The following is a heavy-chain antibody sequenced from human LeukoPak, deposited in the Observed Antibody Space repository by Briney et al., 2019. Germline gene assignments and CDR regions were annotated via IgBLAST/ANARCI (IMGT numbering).Heavy chain of an antibody. Sequence: SETLSLTCTVSGGSISSGDYYWSWIRQPPGKGLEWIGYIYHSGSTYYNPPLKSRVTISVDTSKNQFSLKLSSVTAADTAVYYCARGGSGSYYRRGYFDYWGQGTLVTVSS. CDR1: GGSISSGDYY. CDR3: ARGGSGSYYRRGYFDY. CDR2: IYHSGST. V-gene: IGHV4-30-4*01. J-gene: IGHJ4*02. D-gene: IGHD3-10*01.